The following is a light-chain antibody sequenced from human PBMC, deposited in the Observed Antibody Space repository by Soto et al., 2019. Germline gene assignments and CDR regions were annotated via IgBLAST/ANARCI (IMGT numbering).Light chain of an antibody. CDR1: QSVLYSSNNKNY. CDR2: WAS. Sequence: DIVMTQSPDSLAVSLGERATINCKSSQSVLYSSNNKNYLAWYHQKPGQPPKLLIYWASTRESGVPDRFSGSGSGTHFTLTISSLQAEDVAVYYCQQYYTIPYTFGQGTKLEI. J-gene: IGKJ2*01. CDR3: QQYYTIPYT. V-gene: IGKV4-1*01.